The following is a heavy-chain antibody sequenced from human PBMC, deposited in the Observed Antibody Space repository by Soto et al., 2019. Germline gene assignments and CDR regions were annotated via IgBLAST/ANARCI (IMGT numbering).Heavy chain of an antibody. CDR3: ARMRSSWHIDY. D-gene: IGHD6-13*01. CDR1: GGSISSYY. CDR2: IYYSGST. V-gene: IGHV4-59*08. J-gene: IGHJ4*02. Sequence: SETLSLTCTVSGGSISSYYWSWIRQPPGKGLEWIGYIYYSGSTNYNPSLKSRVTISVDTSKNQFSPKLSSVTAADTAVYYCARMRSSWHIDYWGQGTLVTVSS.